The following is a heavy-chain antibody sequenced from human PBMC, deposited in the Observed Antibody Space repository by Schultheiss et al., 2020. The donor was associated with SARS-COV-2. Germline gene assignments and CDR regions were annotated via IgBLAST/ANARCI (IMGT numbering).Heavy chain of an antibody. CDR2: IYWNDDK. CDR1: GFSLSTSGVG. J-gene: IGHJ4*02. Sequence: SGPTLVKPTQTLTLTCTFSGFSLSTSGVGVGWIRQPPGKALEWLALIYWNDDKRYSPSLKSRLTITKDTSKNQVVLTMTNMDPVDTATYYCAPSRLHYYVSSGYYPFDYWGQGTLVTVSS. CDR3: APSRLHYYVSSGYYPFDY. D-gene: IGHD3-22*01. V-gene: IGHV2-5*01.